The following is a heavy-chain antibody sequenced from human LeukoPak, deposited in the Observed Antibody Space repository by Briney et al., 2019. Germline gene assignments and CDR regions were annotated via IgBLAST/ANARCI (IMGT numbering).Heavy chain of an antibody. D-gene: IGHD3-10*01. Sequence: SVKVSCKASGGIFSSYAISWVRQAPGQGLEWMGRIIPILGIANYAQKFQGRVTITADKSTGTAYMELSSLRSEDTAVYYCARGRSWFGDDAFDIWGQGTMVTVSS. CDR3: ARGRSWFGDDAFDI. J-gene: IGHJ3*02. V-gene: IGHV1-69*04. CDR1: GGIFSSYA. CDR2: IIPILGIA.